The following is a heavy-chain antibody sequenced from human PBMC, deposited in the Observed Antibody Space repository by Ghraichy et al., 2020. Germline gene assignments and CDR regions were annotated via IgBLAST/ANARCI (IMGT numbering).Heavy chain of an antibody. CDR1: GSPFTTNY. J-gene: IGHJ4*02. CDR2: VYPSDGST. Sequence: ASVKVSCKTSGSPFTTNYMQWVRVSPLQRLEWMGMVYPSDGSTSYPQKFQGRVTLTSDTSTSTVYMELSSLTPEDTAVYYCARDNSAFDYWGQGTPVTVSA. D-gene: IGHD2/OR15-2a*01. V-gene: IGHV1-46*01. CDR3: ARDNSAFDY.